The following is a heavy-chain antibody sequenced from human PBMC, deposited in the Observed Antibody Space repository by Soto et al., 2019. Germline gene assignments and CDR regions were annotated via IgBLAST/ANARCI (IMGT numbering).Heavy chain of an antibody. V-gene: IGHV4-34*01. D-gene: IGHD3-10*01. J-gene: IGHJ5*02. CDR2: INHSVST. Sequence: QVQLQQWGAGLLKPSETLSLTCAAYGGSFSGYYWCWIRQPPGKRLEWIGAINHSVSTNDNPSLKIRVTISVDTSKNQCSLKLCSVTAADTAVYYCARFHLLWFGETENWFDPWGQGTLVTVSS. CDR1: GGSFSGYY. CDR3: ARFHLLWFGETENWFDP.